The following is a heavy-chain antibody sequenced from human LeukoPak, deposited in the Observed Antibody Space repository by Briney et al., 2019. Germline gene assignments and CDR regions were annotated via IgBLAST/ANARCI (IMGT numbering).Heavy chain of an antibody. CDR3: AGGQLVFDY. D-gene: IGHD6-13*01. CDR1: GYSISSGYY. CDR2: IYHSGST. Sequence: SETLSHTCTVSGYSISSGYYWGWIRQPPGKGLEWIGSIYHSGSTYYNPSLKSRVTISVDTSKNQFSLKLSSVTAADTAVYYCAGGQLVFDYWGQGTLVTVSS. J-gene: IGHJ4*02. V-gene: IGHV4-38-2*02.